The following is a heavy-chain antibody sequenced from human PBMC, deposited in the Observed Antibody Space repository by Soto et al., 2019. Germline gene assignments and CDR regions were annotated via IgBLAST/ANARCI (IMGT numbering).Heavy chain of an antibody. CDR1: GGSFSGYY. D-gene: IGHD6-19*01. CDR3: ARLRAVAGSPPPYYYYYGMDG. V-gene: IGHV4-34*01. CDR2: INHSGST. J-gene: IGHJ6*02. Sequence: PSETLSLTCAVYGGSFSGYYWSWIRQPPGKGLEWIGEINHSGSTNYNPSLKSRVTISVDTSKNQFSLKLSSVTAADTAVYYCARLRAVAGSPPPYYYYYGMDGWGQGTTVIVSS.